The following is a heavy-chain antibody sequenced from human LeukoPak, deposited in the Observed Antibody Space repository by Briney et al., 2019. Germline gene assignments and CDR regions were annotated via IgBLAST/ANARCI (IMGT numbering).Heavy chain of an antibody. CDR2: IYYSGST. V-gene: IGHV4-59*01. D-gene: IGHD3-10*01. CDR1: GGSISGYY. CDR3: ARVLTYGSRTYYFDY. J-gene: IGHJ4*02. Sequence: SETLSLTCTASGGSISGYYWSWIRQPPGKGLEWIGYIYYSGSTNYNPSLKSRVTISLDTSKNQFSLKLSSVTAADTAVHYCARVLTYGSRTYYFDYWGQGTLVTVSS.